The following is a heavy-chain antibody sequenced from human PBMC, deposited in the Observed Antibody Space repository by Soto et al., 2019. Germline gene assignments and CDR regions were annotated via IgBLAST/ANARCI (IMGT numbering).Heavy chain of an antibody. V-gene: IGHV4-39*01. CDR1: GGSISSSSYY. CDR2: IYYSGST. CDR3: ARHDHGITGHGEDY. D-gene: IGHD1-20*01. Sequence: SETLSLTCTVSGGSISSSSYYWGWIRQPPGKGMEWIGSIYYSGSTYYNPSLKSRVTISVDTSKNQFSLKLSSVTAADTAVYYCARHDHGITGHGEDYWGQGTLVTVSS. J-gene: IGHJ4*02.